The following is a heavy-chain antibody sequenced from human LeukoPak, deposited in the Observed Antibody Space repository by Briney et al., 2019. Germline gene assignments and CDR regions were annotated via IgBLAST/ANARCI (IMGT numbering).Heavy chain of an antibody. CDR3: GKTDLYFTPFDY. J-gene: IGHJ4*02. Sequence: GSLRLSCAASGSTASSNYISWVRQPPGQGLEWIGEIHRAGRTRYNPSLKSRVTISMDYSKNQFSLKLTSVTAADTAIYYCGKTDLYFTPFDYWGPGSLVTVSS. CDR1: GSTASSNY. V-gene: IGHV4-4*02. D-gene: IGHD3-3*01. CDR2: IHRAGRT.